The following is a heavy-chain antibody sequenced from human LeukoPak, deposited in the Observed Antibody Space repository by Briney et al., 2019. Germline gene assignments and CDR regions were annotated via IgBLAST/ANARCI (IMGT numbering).Heavy chain of an antibody. CDR1: GDNFSSYV. J-gene: IGHJ3*01. D-gene: IGHD3-16*02. CDR2: IIPTLDVA. CDR3: TREGVYSPDPTSYHRLPFDF. Sequence: ASVKVSCKAPGDNFSSYVITWVRQAPGQGLEWMGRIIPTLDVANFAQKFKGRVTITADKSTNTAHLELSSLRSEDTAVYYCTREGVYSPDPTSYHRLPFDFWGEGTVVIVSS. V-gene: IGHV1-69*04.